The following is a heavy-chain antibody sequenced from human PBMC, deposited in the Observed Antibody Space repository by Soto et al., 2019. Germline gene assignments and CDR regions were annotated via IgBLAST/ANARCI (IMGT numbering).Heavy chain of an antibody. V-gene: IGHV3-30-3*01. J-gene: IGHJ5*02. CDR3: ARDQTGITTAGGGRIDR. CDR2: VSFDGSNK. D-gene: IGHD6-13*01. CDR1: GFTFSTHA. Sequence: QVQLVESGGGVVQPGRSLRLSCAASGFTFSTHAMHWVRQAPGKGLECVAIVSFDGSNKYYADSVKGLFTISRDNSKNTLSLQMSGLTPEDTAFYYCARDQTGITTAGGGRIDRWGQGTLVTVSS.